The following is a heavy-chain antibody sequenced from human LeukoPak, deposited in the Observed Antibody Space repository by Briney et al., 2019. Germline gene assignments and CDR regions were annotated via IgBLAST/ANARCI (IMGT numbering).Heavy chain of an antibody. J-gene: IGHJ4*02. CDR2: ISSSSSYI. D-gene: IGHD3-10*01. CDR3: ARGDYYGSGTPGY. V-gene: IGHV3-21*01. Sequence: GGSLRLSCAASGFTFSSYSMNWVCQAPGKGLEWVSSISSSSSYIYYADSVKGRFTISRDNAKNSLYLQINSLRAEDTAVYYCARGDYYGSGTPGYWGQGTLVTVSS. CDR1: GFTFSSYS.